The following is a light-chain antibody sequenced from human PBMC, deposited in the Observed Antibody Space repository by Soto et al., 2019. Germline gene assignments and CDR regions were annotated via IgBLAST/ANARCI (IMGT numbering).Light chain of an antibody. CDR1: SSDVGGYNF. CDR2: EGS. V-gene: IGLV2-23*01. J-gene: IGLJ1*01. CDR3: CSYAGSSTYV. Sequence: QSAQTQPASVCGSPGQSITISCTGTSSDVGGYNFVAWYQQYPGKAPKVMIYEGSQRPSGVSTRFSGSRSGNTASLTISGLQPEVESDYYCCSYAGSSTYVFGTGTKLTVL.